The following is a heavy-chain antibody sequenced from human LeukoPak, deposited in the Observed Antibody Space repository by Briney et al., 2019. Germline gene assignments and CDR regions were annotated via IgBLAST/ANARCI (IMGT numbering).Heavy chain of an antibody. D-gene: IGHD4-17*01. J-gene: IGHJ4*02. CDR1: GYTFTSYA. V-gene: IGHV1-3*01. CDR3: ARGDYDPYYFDY. CDR2: INAGNGNT. Sequence: ASVKVSCKASGYTFTSYAMHWVRQAPGQRLEWMGWINAGNGNTKYSQKFQGRVIITRDTSASTAYMELSSLRSEDTAVYYCARGDYDPYYFDYWGQGTLVTVSS.